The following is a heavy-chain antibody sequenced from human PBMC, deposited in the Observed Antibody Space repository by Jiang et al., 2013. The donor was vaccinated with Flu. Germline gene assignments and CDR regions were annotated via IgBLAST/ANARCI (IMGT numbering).Heavy chain of an antibody. CDR1: GFSLSTSGMC. V-gene: IGHV2-70*01. CDR2: IDWDDDK. Sequence: KPTQTLTLTCTFSGFSLSTSGMCVSWIRQPPGKALEWLALIDWDDDKYYSTSLKTRLTISKDTSKNQVVLTMTNMDPVDTATYYCARIPYDYKPAPGGYYYGMDVWGQGTTVTVSS. D-gene: IGHD4-11*01. CDR3: ARIPYDYKPAPGGYYYGMDV. J-gene: IGHJ6*02.